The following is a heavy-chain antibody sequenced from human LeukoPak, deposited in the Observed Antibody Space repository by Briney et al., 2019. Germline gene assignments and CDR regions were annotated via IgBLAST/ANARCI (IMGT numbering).Heavy chain of an antibody. J-gene: IGHJ3*01. CDR2: IIVGNGNT. CDR1: GYTFTSYY. CDR3: ARDAVVGTGIAFDV. D-gene: IGHD4-23*01. V-gene: IGHV1-3*01. Sequence: ASVTVSCTASGYTFTSYYMHWVRQAPGQRLEWMGWIIVGNGNTKYSQKFQGRVIITTDTSASTVYMELSSLRSEDTAVYYCARDAVVGTGIAFDVWGQGTMVTVSS.